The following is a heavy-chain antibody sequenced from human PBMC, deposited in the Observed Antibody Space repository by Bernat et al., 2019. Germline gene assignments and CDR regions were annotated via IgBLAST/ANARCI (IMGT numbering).Heavy chain of an antibody. D-gene: IGHD3-16*01. Sequence: QVQLVQSGAEVKKPGASVTVSCKVSGYTLTELSMHWVRQAPGKGLEWMGGVDSEDGETIYAQKFQGRVTMTEDTYTDTAYMELSSLRSEDTAVYYCATVYDYVWAPTYNWFDPWGQGTLVTVSS. J-gene: IGHJ5*02. CDR3: ATVYDYVWAPTYNWFDP. V-gene: IGHV1-24*01. CDR1: GYTLTELS. CDR2: VDSEDGET.